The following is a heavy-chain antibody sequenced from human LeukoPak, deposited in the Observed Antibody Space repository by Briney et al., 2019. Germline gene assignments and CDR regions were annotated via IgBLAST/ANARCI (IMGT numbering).Heavy chain of an antibody. D-gene: IGHD2-15*01. V-gene: IGHV3-23*01. CDR1: GFTFSSYA. J-gene: IGHJ4*02. Sequence: GGSLRLSCAASGFTFSSYAMHWVRQAPGKGLEWVSGISGSGGSTYYADSVKGRFTISRDNSKNTLYLQMNSLRVEDTAIYYCAKGRGYCTGGSCYSDYWGQGTLVTVSS. CDR2: ISGSGGST. CDR3: AKGRGYCTGGSCYSDY.